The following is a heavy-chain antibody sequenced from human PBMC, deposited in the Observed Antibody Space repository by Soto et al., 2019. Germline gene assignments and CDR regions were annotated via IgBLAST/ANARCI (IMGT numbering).Heavy chain of an antibody. CDR2: IYYSGST. CDR1: GVSISRSTYY. J-gene: IGHJ5*02. V-gene: IGHV4-39*01. CDR3: ARSGSPPRSVSWFDP. Sequence: SETLSLTCTVSGVSISRSTYYWGWIRQPPGKGLEWIGTIYYSGSTYYNPSLKGRVTISVDTSKNQFSLKLSSVTAADTAVYYCARSGSPPRSVSWFDPWGQGTLVTVSS. D-gene: IGHD6-25*01.